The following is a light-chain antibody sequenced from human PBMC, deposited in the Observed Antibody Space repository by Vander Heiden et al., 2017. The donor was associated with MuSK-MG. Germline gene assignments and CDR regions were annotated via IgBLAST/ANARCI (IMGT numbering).Light chain of an antibody. CDR2: DNS. Sequence: SYVVTQPPSVSVAPGQTARISCGGNNIGSHSVHWYQQKPGQDPTLVVYDNSDRPSGIPERYSGSNSGDTATLTISRVEGGDEADYYCQLWDGSGDHPVVVFGAGTKLTVL. CDR3: QLWDGSGDHPVVV. J-gene: IGLJ2*01. V-gene: IGLV3-21*02. CDR1: NIGSHS.